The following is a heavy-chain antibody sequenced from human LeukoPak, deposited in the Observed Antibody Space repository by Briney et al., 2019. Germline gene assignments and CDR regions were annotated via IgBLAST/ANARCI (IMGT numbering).Heavy chain of an antibody. CDR2: IYHSGST. CDR3: ARAGVSSSWRDWFDP. CDR1: GGSISSSNW. V-gene: IGHV4-4*02. J-gene: IGHJ5*02. Sequence: SGTLSLTCAVSGGSISSSNWWSWVRQPPGKGLEWIGEIYHSGSTNYNPSLKSRVTISVDKSKNQFSLKLSSVTAADTAVYYCARAGVSSSWRDWFDPWGQGTLVTDSS. D-gene: IGHD6-13*01.